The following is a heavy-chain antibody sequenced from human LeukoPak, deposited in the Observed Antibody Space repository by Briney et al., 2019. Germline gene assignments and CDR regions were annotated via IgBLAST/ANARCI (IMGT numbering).Heavy chain of an antibody. CDR3: AASHDSAGND. Sequence: GGSLRLSCAASGFAFSDFWMSWVRQAPGKGLEWVANVRHDGSAKYYVPSVRGRFTISRDNAKNSLYLQMNSLTVEDTAVYYCAASHDSAGNDWGQGTLVTVSS. CDR1: GFAFSDFW. V-gene: IGHV3-7*01. CDR2: VRHDGSAK. D-gene: IGHD2-15*01. J-gene: IGHJ4*02.